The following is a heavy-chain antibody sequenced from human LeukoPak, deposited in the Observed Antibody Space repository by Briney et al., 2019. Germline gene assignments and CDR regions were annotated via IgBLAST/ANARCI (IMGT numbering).Heavy chain of an antibody. D-gene: IGHD2-15*01. CDR2: IKEDGSEK. CDR3: ARHRISQGY. CDR1: GFTLSNDW. V-gene: IGHV3-7*01. J-gene: IGHJ4*02. Sequence: PGGSLRLSCAASGFTLSNDWMTWVRQAPGKGLEWVANIKEDGSEKYYVDSVKGRFTISRDNAKNSLSLQMNSLRAEDTAVYYCARHRISQGYWGKGTLVTVSS.